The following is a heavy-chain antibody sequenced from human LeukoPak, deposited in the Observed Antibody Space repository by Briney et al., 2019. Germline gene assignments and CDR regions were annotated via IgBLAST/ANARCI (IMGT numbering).Heavy chain of an antibody. CDR3: ARHLVYGSGSYRYFDL. J-gene: IGHJ2*01. V-gene: IGHV3-53*01. Sequence: GGSLRPSCAVSGFTVSSNYMSWVRQAPGKGLEWVSIIYDGGSTYYADSVKGGFSISRDSSKNTLYLQMNSLRAEDTAMYYCARHLVYGSGSYRYFDLWARGTLVTVSS. CDR2: IYDGGST. D-gene: IGHD3-10*01. CDR1: GFTVSSNY.